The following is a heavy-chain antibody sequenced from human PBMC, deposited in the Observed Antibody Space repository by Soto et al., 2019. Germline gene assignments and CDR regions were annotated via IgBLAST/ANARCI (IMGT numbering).Heavy chain of an antibody. CDR1: GYAFTTYG. J-gene: IGHJ4*02. V-gene: IGHV1-18*01. D-gene: IGHD1-1*01. CDR2: ISAHNGNT. CDR3: ARGRYGDY. Sequence: QVHLVQSGAEVKKPGASVKVSCQGSGYAFTTYGITWVRQAPGQGLEWMGWISAHNGNTNYAQKLQGRVTVTRDTATSTAYMVLGRVRYADTAVYYCARGRYGDYWGQGALVTVSS.